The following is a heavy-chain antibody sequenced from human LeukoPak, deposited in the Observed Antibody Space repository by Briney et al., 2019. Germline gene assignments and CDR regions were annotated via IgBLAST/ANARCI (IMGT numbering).Heavy chain of an antibody. V-gene: IGHV1-2*02. D-gene: IGHD6-13*01. CDR1: VYTFTGYY. CDR2: INPNSGGK. J-gene: IGHJ3*02. Sequence: ASVQVSCKASVYTFTGYYMHWVRQAPGQGVEWMGWINPNSGGKSYAQKFQGRVTMTRDTSISTAYMELSRLTSDDTAVYYCASAVTWGTAGPGFDAFDIWGQGTMATVSS. CDR3: ASAVTWGTAGPGFDAFDI.